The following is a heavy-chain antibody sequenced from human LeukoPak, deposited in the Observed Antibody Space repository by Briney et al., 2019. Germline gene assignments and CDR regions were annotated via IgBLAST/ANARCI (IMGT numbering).Heavy chain of an antibody. Sequence: SVKVSCMASGGTFSSYAISWVRQAPGQGLEWMGRIIPIFGTANYAQKFQGRVTITTDESTSTAYMELSSLRSEDTAVYYCARDRGYSYGREYYYYYMDVWGKGTTVTVS. V-gene: IGHV1-69*05. J-gene: IGHJ6*03. D-gene: IGHD5-18*01. CDR1: GGTFSSYA. CDR2: IIPIFGTA. CDR3: ARDRGYSYGREYYYYYMDV.